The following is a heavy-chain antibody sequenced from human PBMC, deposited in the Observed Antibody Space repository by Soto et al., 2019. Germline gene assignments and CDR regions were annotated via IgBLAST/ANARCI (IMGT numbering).Heavy chain of an antibody. CDR2: ISAYNGNT. CDR1: GYTFTSYG. J-gene: IGHJ1*01. V-gene: IGHV1-18*01. CDR3: ASSLNDWLFMLD. D-gene: IGHD3-9*01. Sequence: QVKLVQSGAEVKKPGASVKVSCKASGYTFTSYGISWVRKAPGQGLEWMGWISAYNGNTNYAQKFQCKVTMTTDTSTSTAYMELMSLRSDDTPVDFWASSLNDWLFMLDWGQGTMVTVSS.